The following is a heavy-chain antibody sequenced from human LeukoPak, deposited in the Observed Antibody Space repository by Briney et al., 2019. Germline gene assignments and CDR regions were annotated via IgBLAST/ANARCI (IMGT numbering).Heavy chain of an antibody. V-gene: IGHV3-74*01. CDR2: INSDGSST. Sequence: PGGSLRLSCAASGFTFSSYWMHWVRQAPGKGLVWVSRINSDGSSTSCADSVKGRFTISRDNAKNTLYLQMNSLRAEDTAVYYCARVYDVNWGGFDYWGQGTLVTVSS. CDR3: ARVYDVNWGGFDY. CDR1: GFTFSSYW. J-gene: IGHJ4*02. D-gene: IGHD7-27*01.